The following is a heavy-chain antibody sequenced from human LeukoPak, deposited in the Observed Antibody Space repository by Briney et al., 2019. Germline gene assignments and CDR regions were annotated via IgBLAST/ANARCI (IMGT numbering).Heavy chain of an antibody. D-gene: IGHD6-19*01. CDR2: ISAYNGNT. J-gene: IGHJ4*02. CDR1: GGTFSSYT. V-gene: IGHV1-18*01. Sequence: GASVKVSCKASGGTFSSYTYSWVRQAPGQGLEWMGWISAYNGNTNYAQKLQGRVTMTTDTSTSTAYMELRSLRSDDTAVYYCARDQWLVLGGFFDYWGQGTLVTVSS. CDR3: ARDQWLVLGGFFDY.